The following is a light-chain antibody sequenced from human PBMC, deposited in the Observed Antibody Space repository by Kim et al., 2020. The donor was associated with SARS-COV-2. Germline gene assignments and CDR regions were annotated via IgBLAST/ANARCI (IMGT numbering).Light chain of an antibody. J-gene: IGKJ1*01. CDR3: QQYNSYSWT. V-gene: IGKV1-5*03. Sequence: DIQMTQSPSTLSASVGDRVTITCRASQTISDWLAWYQQKPGKAPKLLIYKASSLESGVPSRFSGSVSGTEFTLTISSLQPDDFATYYCQQYNSYSWTFGQGNKVDIK. CDR1: QTISDW. CDR2: KAS.